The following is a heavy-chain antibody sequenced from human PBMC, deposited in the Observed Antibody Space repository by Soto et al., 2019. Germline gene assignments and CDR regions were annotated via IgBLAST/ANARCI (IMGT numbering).Heavy chain of an antibody. J-gene: IGHJ4*02. CDR3: GSPGRASFRYNVAY. CDR2: INSDGTST. CDR1: GFALNSHW. D-gene: IGHD3-16*02. V-gene: IGHV3-74*01. Sequence: EVQLVESGGGLVQPGGSLRLSCAASGFALNSHWMHWVRQAPGKGLVWVSRINSDGTSTDYAESVKGRFTISRANAKNTLYLRIDSLGIEDTGVYYWGSPGRASFRYNVAYWAQGSMGTVSS.